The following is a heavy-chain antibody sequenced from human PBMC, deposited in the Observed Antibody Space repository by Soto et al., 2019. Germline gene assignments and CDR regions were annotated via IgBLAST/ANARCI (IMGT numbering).Heavy chain of an antibody. CDR3: ARDPYYDILTGPNSLAFDI. CDR2: INHSGST. V-gene: IGHV4-34*01. Sequence: NPSETLSLTCAVYGGSFSGYYWSWIRQPPGKGLEWIGEINHSGSTNYNPSIKSRVTISVDTSKNQFSLKLSSVTAADTAVYYCARDPYYDILTGPNSLAFDIWGQGTMVTVSS. J-gene: IGHJ3*02. CDR1: GGSFSGYY. D-gene: IGHD3-9*01.